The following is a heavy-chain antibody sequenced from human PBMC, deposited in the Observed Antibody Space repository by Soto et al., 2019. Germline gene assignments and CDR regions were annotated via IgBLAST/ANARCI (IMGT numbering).Heavy chain of an antibody. J-gene: IGHJ4*02. Sequence: GASVKVSCKASGYTFTSYGISWVRQAPGQGLEWMGWISAYNGNTNYAQKLQGRVTMTTDTSTSTAYMELRSLRSDDTAVYYCARDLHSNNHYYHSNSYFDYWGQGTLVTVSS. V-gene: IGHV1-18*01. CDR3: ARDLHSNNHYYHSNSYFDY. D-gene: IGHD3-22*01. CDR2: ISAYNGNT. CDR1: GYTFTSYG.